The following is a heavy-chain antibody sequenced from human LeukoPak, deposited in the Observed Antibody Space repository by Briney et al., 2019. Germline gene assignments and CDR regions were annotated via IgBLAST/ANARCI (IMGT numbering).Heavy chain of an antibody. J-gene: IGHJ6*02. CDR3: ARSVCDIVVVPASDCYYGMDV. D-gene: IGHD2-2*01. CDR1: GYTFTSYG. Sequence: ASVKVSCKASGYTFTSYGISWVRQAPGQGLEWMGWISAYNGNTNYAQKLQGRVTMTTDTSTSTAYMELRSLRSDDTAVYYCARSVCDIVVVPASDCYYGMDVWGQGTTVTVSS. CDR2: ISAYNGNT. V-gene: IGHV1-18*01.